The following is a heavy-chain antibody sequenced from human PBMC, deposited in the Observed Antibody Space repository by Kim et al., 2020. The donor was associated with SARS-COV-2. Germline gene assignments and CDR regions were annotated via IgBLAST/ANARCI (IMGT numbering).Heavy chain of an antibody. Sequence: ILYAHSVKGRFTISRDNAKSSLYLQMNSLRDEDTAVYYCATRMVTSFDYWGQGTLVTVSS. D-gene: IGHD2-21*02. V-gene: IGHV3-48*02. J-gene: IGHJ4*02. CDR2: I. CDR3: ATRMVTSFDY.